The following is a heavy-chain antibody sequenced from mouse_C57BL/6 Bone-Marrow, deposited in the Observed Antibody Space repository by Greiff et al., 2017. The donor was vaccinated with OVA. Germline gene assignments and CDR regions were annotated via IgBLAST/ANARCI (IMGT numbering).Heavy chain of an antibody. CDR2: IDPETGGT. J-gene: IGHJ3*01. D-gene: IGHD2-1*01. CDR3: TRGIYYGKTGAY. CDR1: GYTFTDYE. V-gene: IGHV1-15*01. Sequence: QVQLQQSGAELVRPGASVTLSCKASGYTFTDYEMHWVKQTPVHGLEWIGAIDPETGGTAYNQKFKGKAILTADKSSSTAYMELRSLTSEDSAVYYCTRGIYYGKTGAYWGQGTLVTVSA.